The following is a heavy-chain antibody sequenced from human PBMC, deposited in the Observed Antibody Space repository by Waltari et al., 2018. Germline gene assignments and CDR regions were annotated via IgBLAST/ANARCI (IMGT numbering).Heavy chain of an antibody. V-gene: IGHV4-39*01. J-gene: IGHJ6*02. CDR2: IYYSGGT. D-gene: IGHD3-10*01. CDR3: ARARPGYYYGMDV. Sequence: QLQLQESGPGLVKPSETLSLTCTVSGGSISSSSYYWGWIRQPPGKGLEWIGSIYYSGGTYHNPSLKSRVTISVDTSKNQFSRKLSSVTAADTAVYYCARARPGYYYGMDVWGQGTTVTVSS. CDR1: GGSISSSSYY.